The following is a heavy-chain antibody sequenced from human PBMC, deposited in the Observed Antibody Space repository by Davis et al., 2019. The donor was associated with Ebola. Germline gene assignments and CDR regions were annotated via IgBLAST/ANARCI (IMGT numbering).Heavy chain of an antibody. Sequence: GESLKISCATSGFIFRSSSMNWVRQVPGTGLELVSSISGSTGYIYYADSVKGRFTISRDNAKNSLYLQMSSLRAEDTAVYYCARDLSIAARPVFDYWGQGTLVTVSS. D-gene: IGHD6-6*01. CDR2: ISGSTGYI. J-gene: IGHJ4*02. V-gene: IGHV3-21*01. CDR1: GFIFRSSS. CDR3: ARDLSIAARPVFDY.